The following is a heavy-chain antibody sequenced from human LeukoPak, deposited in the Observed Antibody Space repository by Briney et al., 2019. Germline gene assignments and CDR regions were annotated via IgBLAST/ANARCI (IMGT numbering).Heavy chain of an antibody. CDR3: ARGRRWLHHFDY. J-gene: IGHJ4*02. V-gene: IGHV3-53*01. CDR1: GFTVSSNY. CDR2: IYSGGST. D-gene: IGHD5-24*01. Sequence: GGSLRLSCAASGFTVSSNYMSWVRQAPGKGLEWVSVIYSGGSTYYADSVKGRFTISRDNSKNTLYLQMNSLRAEDTAVYYCARGRRWLHHFDYWGQGTLVTVSS.